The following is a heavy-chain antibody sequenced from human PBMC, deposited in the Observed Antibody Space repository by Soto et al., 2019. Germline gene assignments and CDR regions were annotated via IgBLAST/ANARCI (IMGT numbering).Heavy chain of an antibody. CDR2: ISYDGSNK. Sequence: QVQLVESGGGVVQPGRSLRLSCAASGFTFSSYAMHWVRQAPGKGLEWVAVISYDGSNKYYADSVKGRFTISRDNSKNTLNLQMNSLSAEDTAVYYCAREGYNWNSGGFDYWGQGTLVNFSS. CDR1: GFTFSSYA. V-gene: IGHV3-30-3*01. CDR3: AREGYNWNSGGFDY. J-gene: IGHJ4*02. D-gene: IGHD1-20*01.